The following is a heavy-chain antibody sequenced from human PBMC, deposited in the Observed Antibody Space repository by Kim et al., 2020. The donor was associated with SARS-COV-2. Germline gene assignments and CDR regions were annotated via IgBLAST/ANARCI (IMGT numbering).Heavy chain of an antibody. CDR3: AEFDS. CDR1: GFSITSYY. V-gene: IGHV4-59*12. CDR2: INYSGGT. Sequence: SETLSLTCTVSGFSITSYYMRWIRQPPGKGLEWMGAINYSGGTNYNPSLEKRVSITVDTSSNKFFLQLSYVTAAEDTAAYYAAEFDSW. J-gene: IGHJ5*01.